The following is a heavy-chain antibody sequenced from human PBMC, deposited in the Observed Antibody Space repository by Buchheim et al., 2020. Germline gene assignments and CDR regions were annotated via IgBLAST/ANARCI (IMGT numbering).Heavy chain of an antibody. CDR1: GFTFSSYG. CDR2: ISYDGSNK. D-gene: IGHD1-26*01. Sequence: QVQLVESGGGVVQPGRSLRLSCAASGFTFSSYGMHWVRQAPGKGLEWVAVISYDGSNKYYADSVKGRFTISRDNSKNTLYLQMNSLRAEDTAVYYCAKAESGEWELNYYGMDVWGQGTT. J-gene: IGHJ6*02. CDR3: AKAESGEWELNYYGMDV. V-gene: IGHV3-30*18.